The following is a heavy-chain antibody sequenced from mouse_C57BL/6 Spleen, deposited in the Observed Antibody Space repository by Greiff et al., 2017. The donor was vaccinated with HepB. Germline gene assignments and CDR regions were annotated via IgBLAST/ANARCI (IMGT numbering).Heavy chain of an antibody. CDR1: GYTFTDYE. CDR2: IDPETGGT. V-gene: IGHV1-15*01. CDR3: TSTVPPYFDY. Sequence: VQLVESGAELVRPGASVTLSCKASGYTFTDYEMHWVKQTPVHGLEWIGAIDPETGGTAYNQKFKGKAILTADKSSSTAYMELRSLTSEDSAVYYCTSTVPPYFDYWGQGTTLTVSS. J-gene: IGHJ2*01. D-gene: IGHD1-1*01.